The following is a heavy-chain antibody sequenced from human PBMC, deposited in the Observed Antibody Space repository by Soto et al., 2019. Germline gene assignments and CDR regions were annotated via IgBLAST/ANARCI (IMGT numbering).Heavy chain of an antibody. CDR3: AGQTFTIAAASYGRSNWFDP. J-gene: IGHJ5*02. D-gene: IGHD6-25*01. Sequence: SETLSLTCSASGGSSTSSSHFWGWVRQPPGKGLEWIGTIYFTGNTYYTPSLKSRLTMSIDTSKNEFSLRLNSVTAADTAVYYCAGQTFTIAAASYGRSNWFDPWGPGTLVTVSS. CDR2: IYFTGNT. V-gene: IGHV4-39*01. CDR1: GGSSTSSSHF.